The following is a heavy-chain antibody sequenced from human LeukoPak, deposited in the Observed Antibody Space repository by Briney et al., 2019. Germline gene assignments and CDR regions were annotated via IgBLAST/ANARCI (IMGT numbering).Heavy chain of an antibody. CDR1: GFTFSSYG. Sequence: GGSLRLSCAASGFTFSSYGMHWVRQAPGKGLEWVAVIWYDGSNKYYADSVRGRFTISRDNSKNTLYLQMNSLRAEDTAVYYCARDHLVEQWVWVMGAFDIWGQGTMVTVSS. D-gene: IGHD6-19*01. V-gene: IGHV3-33*01. CDR3: ARDHLVEQWVWVMGAFDI. J-gene: IGHJ3*02. CDR2: IWYDGSNK.